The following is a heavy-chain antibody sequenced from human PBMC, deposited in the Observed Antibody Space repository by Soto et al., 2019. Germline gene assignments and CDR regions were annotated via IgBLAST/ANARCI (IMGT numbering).Heavy chain of an antibody. J-gene: IGHJ4*01. CDR3: ATARRGTVSLLAD. D-gene: IGHD4-4*01. CDR1: VYPFSENH. V-gene: IGHV1-2*02. CDR2: LNPYSGAT. Sequence: QVQLVQSGADVRKTGASVKVSCKASVYPFSENHIHWVRQAPGQGLEWMGWLNPYSGATKYAPKFQGRVTMTRDTSISTSYMEVNGLKSDDTAFYYCATARRGTVSLLADWGQGTLVTVSS.